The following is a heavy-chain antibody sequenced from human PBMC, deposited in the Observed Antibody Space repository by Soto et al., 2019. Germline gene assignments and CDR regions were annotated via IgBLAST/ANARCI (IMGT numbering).Heavy chain of an antibody. D-gene: IGHD3-22*01. Sequence: GGSLRLSCVGSGFTFSSYEMNWVRQAPGKGLEWVSNIRSSGRSINYADSVKGRFTISRDDAKNSLYLQMNSLRAEDTAVYYCTRVRDSNDYWGQGTLVTVSS. CDR2: IRSSGRSI. V-gene: IGHV3-48*03. CDR3: TRVRDSNDY. CDR1: GFTFSSYE. J-gene: IGHJ4*02.